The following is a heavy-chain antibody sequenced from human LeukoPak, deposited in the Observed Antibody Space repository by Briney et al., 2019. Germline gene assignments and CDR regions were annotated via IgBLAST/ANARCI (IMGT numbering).Heavy chain of an antibody. CDR1: GFTFSSYA. J-gene: IGHJ4*02. V-gene: IGHV3-30*04. CDR3: ARGQYYYDSSGYPVDY. CDR2: ILYDGSNK. Sequence: GGSLRLSCAASGFTFSSYAMHWVRQAPGKGLEWVAVILYDGSNKYYADSVKGRFTISRDNSKNTLYLQMNSLRAEDTAVYYCARGQYYYDSSGYPVDYWGQGTLVTVSS. D-gene: IGHD3-22*01.